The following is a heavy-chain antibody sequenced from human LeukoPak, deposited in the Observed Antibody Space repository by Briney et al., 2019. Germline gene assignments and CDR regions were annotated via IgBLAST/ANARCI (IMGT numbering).Heavy chain of an antibody. CDR2: INPNSGGT. CDR3: ARASYGRFNTPPDY. CDR1: GYTFTGYY. V-gene: IGHV1-2*02. J-gene: IGHJ4*02. Sequence: GASVKVSCKASGYTFTGYYMHWVRQAPGQGLEWMGWINPNSGGTNYAQKFQGTVTMTRDTSISTAYMELSRLRSDDTAAYYCARASYGRFNTPPDYWGQGTLVTVSS. D-gene: IGHD4-17*01.